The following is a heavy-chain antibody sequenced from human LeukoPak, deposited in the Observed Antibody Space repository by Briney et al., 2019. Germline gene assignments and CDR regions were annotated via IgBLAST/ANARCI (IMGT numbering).Heavy chain of an antibody. CDR3: ARDYPYEKQWLVRSHYYYGMDV. D-gene: IGHD6-19*01. Sequence: SETLSLTCAAYGGSFSGYYWSWIRQPPGKGLEWIGYIYYSGSTYYNPSLKSRVTISVDTSKNQFSLKLSSVTAADTAVYYCARDYPYEKQWLVRSHYYYGMDVWGQGTTVTVSS. V-gene: IGHV4-34*01. CDR1: GGSFSGYY. CDR2: IYYSGST. J-gene: IGHJ6*02.